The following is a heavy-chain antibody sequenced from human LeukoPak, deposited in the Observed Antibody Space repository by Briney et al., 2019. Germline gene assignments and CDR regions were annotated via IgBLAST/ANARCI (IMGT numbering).Heavy chain of an antibody. Sequence: SCKASGYTFTSYAMHWVRQAPGKGLEWVAVISYDGSNKYYADSVKGRFTISRDNSKNTLYLQMNSLRAEDTAVYYCARAYCSGGSCYRTSIDYWGQGTLVTVSS. J-gene: IGHJ4*02. CDR2: ISYDGSNK. CDR3: ARAYCSGGSCYRTSIDY. D-gene: IGHD2-15*01. V-gene: IGHV3-30*04. CDR1: GYTFTSYA.